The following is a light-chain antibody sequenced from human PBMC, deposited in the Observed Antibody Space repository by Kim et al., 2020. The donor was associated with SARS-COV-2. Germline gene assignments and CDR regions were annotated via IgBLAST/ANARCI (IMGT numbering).Light chain of an antibody. V-gene: IGKV3-20*01. CDR3: QQYSSSPLT. J-gene: IGKJ4*01. CDR2: RAS. Sequence: SPGERATLSCRASQSVTNNFLAWYQQTPGQAPRVLIYRASKRATGVPDRVSGSGSGTDFTLTITRLEPEDFAVYYCQQYSSSPLTFGGGTKVDIK. CDR1: QSVTNNF.